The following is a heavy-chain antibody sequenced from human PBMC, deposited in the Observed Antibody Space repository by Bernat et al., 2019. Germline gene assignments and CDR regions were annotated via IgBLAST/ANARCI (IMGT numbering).Heavy chain of an antibody. D-gene: IGHD2-2*01. CDR3: ARDSGCSSTSCYLSANYYYYMDV. Sequence: QVQLVESGGGVVQPGRSLRLSCAASGFTFSSYGMHWVRQAPGKGLEWVAVIWYDGSNKYYADSLKGRFTISRDNSKNTLYLQMNSLRAEDTAVYYCARDSGCSSTSCYLSANYYYYMDVWGKGTTVTVSS. CDR2: IWYDGSNK. J-gene: IGHJ6*03. CDR1: GFTFSSYG. V-gene: IGHV3-33*01.